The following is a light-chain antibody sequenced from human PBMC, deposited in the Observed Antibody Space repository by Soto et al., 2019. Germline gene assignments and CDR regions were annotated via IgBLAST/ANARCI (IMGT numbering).Light chain of an antibody. J-gene: IGLJ6*01. V-gene: IGLV2-14*01. CDR3: ASFRSWTLLL. Sequence: QSVLAQPASVSGSPGQSATISCTGPRSDIGDSNFISWYQHSPGKAPRLLIYEVNNRPSGVSRRFSGSKPGNTASLTISGLLDDDDADYFCASFRSWTLLLLGSRTKVTGL. CDR2: EVN. CDR1: RSDIGDSNF.